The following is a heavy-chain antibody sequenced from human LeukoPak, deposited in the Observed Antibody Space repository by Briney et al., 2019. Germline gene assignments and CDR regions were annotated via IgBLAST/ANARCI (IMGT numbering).Heavy chain of an antibody. CDR3: AKDLRYSYGYDWFDP. D-gene: IGHD5-18*01. CDR1: GFTFSSYA. CDR2: ISGSGGST. Sequence: PGGSLRLSCAASGFTFSSYAMSWVRQAPGKGLEWVSAISGSGGSTYYADSVEGRFTISRDNSKNTLYLQMNSLRAEGTAVYYCAKDLRYSYGYDWFDPWGQGTLVTVSS. J-gene: IGHJ5*02. V-gene: IGHV3-23*01.